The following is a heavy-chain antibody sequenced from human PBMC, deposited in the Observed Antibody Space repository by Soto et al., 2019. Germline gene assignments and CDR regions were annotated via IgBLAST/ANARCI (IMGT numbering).Heavy chain of an antibody. Sequence: QVQLQESGPGLVKPSGTLSLTCAVSGGSISSSNWWSWVRQPPGKGLEWIGEIYHSGSTNYNPSPKSRVTISVDKSKNQFSLKVSSGAAADTAVYYCARVSSWKRDGFDYWGQGPLVTISS. CDR2: IYHSGST. J-gene: IGHJ4*02. CDR3: ARVSSWKRDGFDY. V-gene: IGHV4-4*02. CDR1: GGSISSSNW. D-gene: IGHD6-13*01.